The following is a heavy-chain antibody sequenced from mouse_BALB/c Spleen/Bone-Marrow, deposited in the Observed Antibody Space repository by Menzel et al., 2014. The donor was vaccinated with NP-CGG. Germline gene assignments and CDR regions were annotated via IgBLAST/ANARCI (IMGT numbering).Heavy chain of an antibody. Sequence: EVQHQESGPSLVKPSQTLSLTCSVTGDSITSSYWNWIRKFPGNKLEYMGYISYSGNAYYNPSLKSRISLTRDTSKNQYYLQLNSVTTEDTATYFIARGNVYLVDDWGQGTTLTVSS. CDR1: GDSITSSY. CDR3: ARGNVYLVDD. CDR2: ISYSGNA. V-gene: IGHV3-8*02. J-gene: IGHJ2*01. D-gene: IGHD2-1*01.